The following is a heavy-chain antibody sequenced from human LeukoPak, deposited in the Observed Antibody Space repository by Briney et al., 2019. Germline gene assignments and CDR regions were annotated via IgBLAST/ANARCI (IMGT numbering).Heavy chain of an antibody. V-gene: IGHV3-11*01. CDR1: GFSFNESY. CDR2: ISGRGFSM. Sequence: GGSLRLSCAASGFSFNESYMTWNRQAPGKGLEWVAYISGRGFSMYYADSVKGRFTISRDNARNSLYLNMSSLRADDTAVYYCERGKRRFDYWGQGTLVTVSS. J-gene: IGHJ4*02. CDR3: ERGKRRFDY.